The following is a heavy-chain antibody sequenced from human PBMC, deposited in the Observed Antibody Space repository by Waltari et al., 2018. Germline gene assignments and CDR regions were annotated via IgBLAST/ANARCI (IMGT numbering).Heavy chain of an antibody. V-gene: IGHV1-2*02. Sequence: QVQLVQSGAEVKKPGASVKVSCKASGYTVTGYYMHWVRQAPGQGLEWMGWINPNSGGTNYAQKFQGRDTMTRDTSISTAYMELSRLRSDDTAVYYCARDLTTVTTLRLVLDYWGQGTLVTVSS. CDR1: GYTVTGYY. J-gene: IGHJ4*02. D-gene: IGHD4-4*01. CDR3: ARDLTTVTTLRLVLDY. CDR2: INPNSGGT.